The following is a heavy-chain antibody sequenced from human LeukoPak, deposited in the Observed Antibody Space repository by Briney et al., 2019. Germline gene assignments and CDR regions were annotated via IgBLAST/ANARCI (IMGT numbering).Heavy chain of an antibody. Sequence: QPGRSLRLSCAASGFTFSRYAFHWVRQAPGKGLEWVAVISYDGSKKYYADSVKGRSTISRDNSKNTLYLQMNSLRAEDTAVYYCAREIRSSYYFDYWGQGTLVTVSS. CDR2: ISYDGSKK. CDR3: AREIRSSYYFDY. V-gene: IGHV3-30-3*01. J-gene: IGHJ4*02. CDR1: GFTFSRYA.